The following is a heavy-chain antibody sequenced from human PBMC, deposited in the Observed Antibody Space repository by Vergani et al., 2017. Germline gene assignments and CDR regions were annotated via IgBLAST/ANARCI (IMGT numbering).Heavy chain of an antibody. D-gene: IGHD2-15*01. CDR2: IYYSGST. V-gene: IGHV4-59*01. J-gene: IGHJ3*02. CDR1: GGSISSYY. Sequence: QVQLQESGPGLVKPSETLSLTCTGPGGSISSYYWSWVRQPPGKGLVWVGYIYYSGSTNYNPSLKSRVTISVDTSKNQFSLKLSSVTAADTAVYYCARVLGSYCSGGSCYSEEDAFDIWGQGTMVTVSS. CDR3: ARVLGSYCSGGSCYSEEDAFDI.